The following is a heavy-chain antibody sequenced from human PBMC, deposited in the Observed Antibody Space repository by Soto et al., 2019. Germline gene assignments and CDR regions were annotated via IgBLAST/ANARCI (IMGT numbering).Heavy chain of an antibody. J-gene: IGHJ5*02. CDR2: IYYSGST. CDR1: GGSISSSSYY. V-gene: IGHV4-39*01. D-gene: IGHD3-10*02. Sequence: SETLSLTCTVSGGSISSSSYYWGWIRQPPGKGLEWIGSIYYSGSTYYNPSLKSRVTISVDTSKNQFSLKLSSVTAADTAVYYCASLVIFGEPLGNCLDPWGQGILVTVSS. CDR3: ASLVIFGEPLGNCLDP.